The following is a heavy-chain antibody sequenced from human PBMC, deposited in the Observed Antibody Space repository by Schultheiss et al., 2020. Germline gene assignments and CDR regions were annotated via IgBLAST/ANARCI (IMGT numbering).Heavy chain of an antibody. CDR3: ARHDATVVALDY. D-gene: IGHD4-23*01. CDR1: GGSISSYY. V-gene: IGHV4-59*08. J-gene: IGHJ4*02. Sequence: SETLSLTCTVSGGSISSYYWSWIRQPPGKGLEWIGYIYYSGSTYYNPSLKSRVTISIDTSNNQFSLRLRSVTAADTAVYYCARHDATVVALDYWGQGTLVTVSS. CDR2: IYYSGST.